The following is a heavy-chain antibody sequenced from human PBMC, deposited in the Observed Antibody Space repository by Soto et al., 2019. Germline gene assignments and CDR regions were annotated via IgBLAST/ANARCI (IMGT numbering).Heavy chain of an antibody. J-gene: IGHJ6*02. Sequence: QVQLVESGGGVVQPGRSLRLSCAVSGFTFSSYGMHWVRQAPGKGLEWVAVISYDGSNKYYADSVKGRFTISRDNSKNTLYLQMNSLRAEDTAVYYCAKDQSYYGSASKPRNKYYYFGMDVWGQGTTVTVSS. CDR3: AKDQSYYGSASKPRNKYYYFGMDV. CDR1: GFTFSSYG. D-gene: IGHD3-10*01. V-gene: IGHV3-30*18. CDR2: ISYDGSNK.